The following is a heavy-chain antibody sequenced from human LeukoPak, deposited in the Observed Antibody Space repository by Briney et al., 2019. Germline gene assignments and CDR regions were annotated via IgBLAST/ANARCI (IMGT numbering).Heavy chain of an antibody. V-gene: IGHV3-23*01. CDR3: ARGVTPDWFDP. Sequence: GGSLRLSCAASGFTFSSFGMNWVRQGPGKGLEWVSSITGSGGDTHYADSVKGRFTISRDNSKNTLYLQMNRLRAEDTAVYYCARGVTPDWFDPWGQGTLVTVSS. CDR2: ITGSGGDT. J-gene: IGHJ5*02. D-gene: IGHD2-21*02. CDR1: GFTFSSFG.